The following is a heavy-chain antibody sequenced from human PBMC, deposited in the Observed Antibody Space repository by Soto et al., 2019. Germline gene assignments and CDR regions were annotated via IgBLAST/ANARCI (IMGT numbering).Heavy chain of an antibody. V-gene: IGHV4-59*01. J-gene: IGHJ4*02. CDR1: GGSISSYY. CDR3: AREPATAKPEGVDF. CDR2: IYYSGST. D-gene: IGHD1-1*01. Sequence: ETLSLTCTVSGGSISSYYWSWIRQPPGKGLEWIGYIYYSGSTNYNPSLKSRVTISVDTSKNQFSLKLSSVTAADTAVYYCAREPATAKPEGVDFWGQGTLVTVSS.